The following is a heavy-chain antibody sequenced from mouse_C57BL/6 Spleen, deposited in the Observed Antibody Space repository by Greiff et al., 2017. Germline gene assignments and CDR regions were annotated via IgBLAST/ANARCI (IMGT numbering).Heavy chain of an antibody. CDR2: IDPEDGET. V-gene: IGHV14-2*01. CDR1: GFNIKDYY. Sequence: VQLQQSGAELVKPGASVTLSCTASGFNIKDYYMHWVKQRTEQGLEWIGRIDPEDGETKYAPKFQGKATITADTSSNTAYLQLSSLTSEDTAVYYCARETTVAHFDYWGQGTTLTVSS. D-gene: IGHD1-1*01. J-gene: IGHJ2*01. CDR3: ARETTVAHFDY.